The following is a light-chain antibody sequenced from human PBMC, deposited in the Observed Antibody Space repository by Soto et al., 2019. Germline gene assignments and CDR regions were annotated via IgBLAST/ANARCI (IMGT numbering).Light chain of an antibody. Sequence: DIQLTQSPSFLSASVGDRVTITCRTSQDISSYLAWYQQKPGKAPQLLISAASTLQSGVPSRFSGSGSGTEFTLTISSLQPEDFATYYCQQLKSYPLSFGGGTNVEF. V-gene: IGKV1-9*01. J-gene: IGKJ4*01. CDR1: QDISSY. CDR2: AAS. CDR3: QQLKSYPLS.